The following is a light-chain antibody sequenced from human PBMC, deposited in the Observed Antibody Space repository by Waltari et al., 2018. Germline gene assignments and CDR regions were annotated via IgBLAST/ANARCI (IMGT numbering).Light chain of an antibody. J-gene: IGLJ1*01. CDR1: GGYQY. V-gene: IGLV2-8*01. CDR2: EGI. CDR3: SANAGNSNFV. Sequence: QSALPQPPSASGSPGQSVPISCTRVGGYQYVSWYHLPPGRAPKLMIYEGIKQPSGVPDRFSGSKSGNTASLTVSGLQAEDEAHYSCSANAGNSNFVFGTGTKVTVL.